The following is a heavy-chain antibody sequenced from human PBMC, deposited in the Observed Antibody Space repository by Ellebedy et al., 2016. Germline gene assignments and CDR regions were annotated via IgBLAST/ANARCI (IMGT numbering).Heavy chain of an antibody. V-gene: IGHV3-53*01. D-gene: IGHD2-21*02. CDR2: IYSGGST. J-gene: IGHJ4*02. CDR3: ARNPGDCYSCGY. CDR1: GFTVGNNY. Sequence: GESLKISCAASGFTVGNNYMIWVRQAPGKGLEWVSLIYSGGSTYYADSVKGRFTISRDNSKNTLYLQMNSLRAEDTAVYYCARNPGDCYSCGYWGQGTLVTVSS.